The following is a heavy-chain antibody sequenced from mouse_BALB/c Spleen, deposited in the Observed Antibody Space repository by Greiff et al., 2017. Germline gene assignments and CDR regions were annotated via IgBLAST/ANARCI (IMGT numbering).Heavy chain of an antibody. CDR2: ISNGGGST. J-gene: IGHJ3*01. CDR3: ARHFSNTWFAY. D-gene: IGHD2-5*01. V-gene: IGHV5-12-2*01. Sequence: DVKLVESGGGLVQPGGSLKLSCAASGFTFSSYTMSWVRQTPEKRLEWVAYISNGGGSTYYPDTVKGRFTISRDNAKNTLYLQMSSLKSEDTAMYYCARHFSNTWFAYWGQGTLVTVSA. CDR1: GFTFSSYT.